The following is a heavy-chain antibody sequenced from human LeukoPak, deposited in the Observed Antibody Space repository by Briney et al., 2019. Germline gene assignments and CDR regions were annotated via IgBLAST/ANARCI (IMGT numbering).Heavy chain of an antibody. CDR2: ISSSSGTI. J-gene: IGHJ4*02. CDR1: GFTFNTYS. CDR3: ARGRDLFDS. Sequence: GGSLRLSCVASGFTFNTYSMNWFRQAPGKGLEWISYISSSSGTIYYAGSVKGRFTISRDNAKNSLYLQMNSLRAEDTAVYYCARGRDLFDSWGQGTLVIVSS. V-gene: IGHV3-48*04.